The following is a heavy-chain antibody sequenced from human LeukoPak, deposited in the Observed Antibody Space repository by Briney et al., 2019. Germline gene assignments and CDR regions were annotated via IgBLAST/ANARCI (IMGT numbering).Heavy chain of an antibody. J-gene: IGHJ4*02. D-gene: IGHD5-24*01. CDR2: IDYRGRT. CDR3: ARGVRDGYKTFDY. CDR1: GGSVNNAAYY. V-gene: IGHV4-31*03. Sequence: PSQTLSLTCTVSGGSVNNAAYYWSWLRQHPGKGLEWIGHIDYRGRTNYNPSLKSRVTISVDTSENQFSLRLSSVTAADTAVYYCARGVRDGYKTFDYWGQGTLVTVSS.